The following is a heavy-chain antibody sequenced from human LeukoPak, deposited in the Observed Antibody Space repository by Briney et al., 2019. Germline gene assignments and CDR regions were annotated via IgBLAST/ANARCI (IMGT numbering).Heavy chain of an antibody. D-gene: IGHD3-22*01. CDR2: IWYDGSNK. CDR3: ARVNYYDSSGPPRY. V-gene: IGHV3-33*01. Sequence: PGGSLRLSCAASGFTFSSYGMHWVRQAPGKGLEWVAVIWYDGSNKYYADSVKGRFTISRDNAKNSLYLQMNSLRAEDTAVYYCARVNYYDSSGPPRYWGQGTLVTVSS. J-gene: IGHJ4*02. CDR1: GFTFSSYG.